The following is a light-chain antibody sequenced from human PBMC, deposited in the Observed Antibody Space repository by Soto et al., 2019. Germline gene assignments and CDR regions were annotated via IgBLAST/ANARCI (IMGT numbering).Light chain of an antibody. CDR2: WAS. CDR3: QQYYTAPLT. V-gene: IGKV4-1*01. Sequence: DIVMTQSPVSLAVSLGERATINCKSSPSVLYSSNNKNYLAWYQQKPGQPPQLLIYWASTRESGVPDRFSGSGSGTDFTLTISNLQAEDVAVYYCQQYYTAPLTFGGGTKVEIK. J-gene: IGKJ4*01. CDR1: PSVLYSSNNKNY.